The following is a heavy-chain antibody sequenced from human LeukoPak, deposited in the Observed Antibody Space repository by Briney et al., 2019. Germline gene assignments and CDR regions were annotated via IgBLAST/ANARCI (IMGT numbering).Heavy chain of an antibody. CDR3: ARVKRFYYYFDY. CDR1: GGSLSSSSYY. CDR2: IYYSGTT. J-gene: IGHJ4*02. Sequence: SETLSLTCTVSGGSLSSSSYYWGWIRQPPGKGLEWIGSIYYSGTTYYNPSLKSRVTISVDTSKNQFSPKLRSVTAADTAMYYCARVKRFYYYFDYWGQGTLVTVSS. V-gene: IGHV4-39*01. D-gene: IGHD3-3*01.